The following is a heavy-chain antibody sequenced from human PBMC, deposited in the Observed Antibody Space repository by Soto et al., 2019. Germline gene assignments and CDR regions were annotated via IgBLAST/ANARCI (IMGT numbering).Heavy chain of an antibody. CDR2: NSALNGKT. CDR3: AAATSIALGFRY. Sequence: QGYLVQSGAEVKRPGASVRVSCKTSGFTFNTHGFSWVRQAPGQGLEWMGWNSALNGKTFYVHNFQDRVIMTTDTSSSTAYMELRGLKSDDTAVYYCAAATSIALGFRYLGQGTLVTVSS. D-gene: IGHD1-26*01. V-gene: IGHV1-18*01. J-gene: IGHJ4*02. CDR1: GFTFNTHG.